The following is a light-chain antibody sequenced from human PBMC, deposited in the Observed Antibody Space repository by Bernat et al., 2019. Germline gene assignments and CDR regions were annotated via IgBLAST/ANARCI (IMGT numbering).Light chain of an antibody. Sequence: DLQMTQSLSTLSASVGDRVTITCPASQSISSWLAWYQHKPGKAPNLLISKASSLESGVPSRFSGSGSGTELTFTISSLQPDVFATSYCQQYNSYPYTFGQGTKLEIK. CDR2: KAS. CDR3: QQYNSYPYT. CDR1: QSISSW. V-gene: IGKV1-5*03. J-gene: IGKJ2*01.